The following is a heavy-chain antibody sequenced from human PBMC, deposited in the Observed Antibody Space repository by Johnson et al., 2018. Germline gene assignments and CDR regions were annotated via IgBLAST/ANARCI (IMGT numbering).Heavy chain of an antibody. V-gene: IGHV3-13*01. CDR3: ASAGDDSNYGMDV. Sequence: VQLVESGGGLVQPGESLRLSCAASGFTFSAYDMHWVRQGTGKGLEWVSAFGAAGDINYSDSVKGRFTISRENPKNSLYLQMSNLRDGDAAVYYCASAGDDSNYGMDVWGQGTTVTVSS. J-gene: IGHJ6*02. CDR2: FGAAGDI. D-gene: IGHD3-16*01. CDR1: GFTFSAYD.